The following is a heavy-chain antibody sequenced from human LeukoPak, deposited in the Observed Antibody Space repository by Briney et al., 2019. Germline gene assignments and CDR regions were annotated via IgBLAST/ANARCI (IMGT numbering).Heavy chain of an antibody. CDR2: INPNSGGT. D-gene: IGHD2-21*02. CDR3: ARDPATIMVVTDMNGFDI. J-gene: IGHJ3*02. V-gene: IGHV1-2*02. CDR1: GYTFTGYY. Sequence: ASVKVSCKASGYTFTGYYMHWVRQAPGQGLEWMGWINPNSGGTNYAQKFQGRVTMTRDTSISTAYMELSRLRSDDTAVYYCARDPATIMVVTDMNGFDIWGQGTLVTVSS.